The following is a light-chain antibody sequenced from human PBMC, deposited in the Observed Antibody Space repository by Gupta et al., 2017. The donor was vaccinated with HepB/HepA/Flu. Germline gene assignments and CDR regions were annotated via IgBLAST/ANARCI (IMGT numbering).Light chain of an antibody. J-gene: IGLJ2*01. Sequence: QSLLTQPPSASGTPGQRVSISCSGSSSNIGSDTVTWYLQVPGTAPKLLIYSNNQRPSGVPDRFSGSKSGTSASLAISGLQAEDEADYYCAAADESRNGVVFGGGTKLTVL. V-gene: IGLV1-44*01. CDR3: AAADESRNGVV. CDR2: SNN. CDR1: SSNIGSDT.